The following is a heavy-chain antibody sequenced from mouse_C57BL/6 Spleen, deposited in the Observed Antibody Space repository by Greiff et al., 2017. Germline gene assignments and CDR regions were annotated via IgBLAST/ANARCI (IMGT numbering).Heavy chain of an antibody. Sequence: VKLMESGPGLVAPSQSLSITCTVSGFSLTSYGVHWVRQPPGKGLEWLVVIWSDGSTTYNSALKSRLSISKDNSKSQVFLKMNSLQTDDTAMYYCARQGYSNSYYYAMDYWGQGTSGTVSS. V-gene: IGHV2-6-1*01. D-gene: IGHD2-5*01. J-gene: IGHJ4*01. CDR3: ARQGYSNSYYYAMDY. CDR2: IWSDGST. CDR1: GFSLTSYG.